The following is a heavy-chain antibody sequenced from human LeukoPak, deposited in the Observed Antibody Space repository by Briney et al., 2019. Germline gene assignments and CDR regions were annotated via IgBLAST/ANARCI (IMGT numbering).Heavy chain of an antibody. Sequence: GGSLRVSCAASGVMVDDYAMCWGRQAPGKGVEWVSRISGDVGITYYADSVKGRFTIYRDNRTNSLFLQMNSLRTEDTALYYCAKDILSEQWHDAFDIWGQGTMVTVSS. CDR3: AKDILSEQWHDAFDI. CDR1: GVMVDDYA. CDR2: ISGDVGIT. D-gene: IGHD6-19*01. J-gene: IGHJ3*02. V-gene: IGHV3-43*02.